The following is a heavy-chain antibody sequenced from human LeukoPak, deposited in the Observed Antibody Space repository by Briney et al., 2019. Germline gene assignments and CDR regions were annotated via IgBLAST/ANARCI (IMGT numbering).Heavy chain of an antibody. CDR1: GYTFTGYY. CDR3: AADVGIAVAGTSY. Sequence: ASVKVSCKASGYTFTGYYMHWVRQAPGQGLEWMGWINPNSGGTNYAQKFQGRVTMTRDTSISTAYMELSSLRSEDTAVYYCAADVGIAVAGTSYWGQGTLVTVSS. CDR2: INPNSGGT. J-gene: IGHJ4*02. D-gene: IGHD6-19*01. V-gene: IGHV1-2*02.